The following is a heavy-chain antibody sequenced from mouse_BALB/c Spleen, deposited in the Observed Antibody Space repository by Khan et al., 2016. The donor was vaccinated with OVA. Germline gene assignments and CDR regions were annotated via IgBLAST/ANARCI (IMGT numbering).Heavy chain of an antibody. Sequence: QVQLQQSGPELVKPGASVRISCKASGYTFTSYYIHWVKQRPGQGLEWIGWIYPGNVNTKYNEKFKGKATLTADTSSSTAYMQLSSLTSEDSAVYFCARWGGNYPSYAVDYWGQGTSVTVSS. V-gene: IGHV1S56*01. CDR3: ARWGGNYPSYAVDY. CDR2: IYPGNVNT. CDR1: GYTFTSYY. J-gene: IGHJ4*01. D-gene: IGHD2-1*01.